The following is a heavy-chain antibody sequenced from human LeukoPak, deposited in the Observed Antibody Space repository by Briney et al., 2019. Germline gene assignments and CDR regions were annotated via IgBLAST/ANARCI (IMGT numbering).Heavy chain of an antibody. CDR3: AKAGSGYDFFDY. Sequence: YPGGSLRLSCAASGFTFSSYAMSWVRQAPGKGLEWVSAISGSGGSTYYADSVKGRFTISRDNSKNTLYLQMNSLRAEDTAVYYCAKAGSGYDFFDYWGQGTLVTVSS. CDR2: ISGSGGST. V-gene: IGHV3-23*01. D-gene: IGHD5-12*01. CDR1: GFTFSSYA. J-gene: IGHJ4*02.